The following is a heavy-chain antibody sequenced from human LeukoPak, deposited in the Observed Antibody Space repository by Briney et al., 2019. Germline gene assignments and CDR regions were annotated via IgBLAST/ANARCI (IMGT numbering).Heavy chain of an antibody. D-gene: IGHD3-22*01. CDR2: ISSSTSYL. V-gene: IGHV3-21*01. J-gene: IGHJ4*02. Sequence: GGSLTLSCAASGFTFSTYGMNWVRQAPGKGLEWVSSISSSTSYLYYADSVKGLFTISRDNAKNSLYLQMNSLRAEDTAVYYCARELYYYDSRGYFDYWGQGTLVTVSS. CDR1: GFTFSTYG. CDR3: ARELYYYDSRGYFDY.